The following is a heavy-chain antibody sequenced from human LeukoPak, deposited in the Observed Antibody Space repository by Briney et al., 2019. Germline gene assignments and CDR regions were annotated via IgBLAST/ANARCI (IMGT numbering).Heavy chain of an antibody. V-gene: IGHV4-34*01. Sequence: SETLSLTCAVYGGSFSGYYWSWIRQPPGKGLEWIGEINHSGSTNYNPSLKSRVTMSVDTSKNQSSLKLSSVTAADTAVYYCARELYSGSYFFDYWGQGTLVTVSS. CDR3: ARELYSGSYFFDY. CDR2: INHSGST. CDR1: GGSFSGYY. D-gene: IGHD1-26*01. J-gene: IGHJ4*02.